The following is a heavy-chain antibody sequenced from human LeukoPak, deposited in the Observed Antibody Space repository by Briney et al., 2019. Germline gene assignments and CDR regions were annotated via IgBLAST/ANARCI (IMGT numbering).Heavy chain of an antibody. V-gene: IGHV3-23*01. CDR1: GFIFSSYA. Sequence: PGGSLRLSCAASGFIFSSYAMSWVRQAPGKGLECVSTISGRDNTAYYADSVKGRFTISRDNSKSTLYLQMNSLRAEDTAVYYCAKEASWSGSHWGQGTLVSVSS. J-gene: IGHJ4*02. CDR2: ISGRDNTA. CDR3: AKEASWSGSH. D-gene: IGHD3-3*01.